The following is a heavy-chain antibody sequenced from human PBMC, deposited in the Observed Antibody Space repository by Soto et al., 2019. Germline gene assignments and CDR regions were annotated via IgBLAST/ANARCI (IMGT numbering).Heavy chain of an antibody. J-gene: IGHJ4*02. CDR1: GFTFSSYA. Sequence: QVQLVESGGGVVQPGRSLRLSCVASGFTFSSYAMHWVRQAPGKGLEWVAVISYDGSNKYYADSVKGRFTISRDNSKNTLYLQMNSLRAGDTSVYYCAGGDGYGARKADWGQGTLVTVSS. V-gene: IGHV3-30-3*01. D-gene: IGHD4-17*01. CDR2: ISYDGSNK. CDR3: AGGDGYGARKAD.